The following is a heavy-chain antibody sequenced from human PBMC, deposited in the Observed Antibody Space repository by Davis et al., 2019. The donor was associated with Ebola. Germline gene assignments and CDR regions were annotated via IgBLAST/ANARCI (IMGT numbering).Heavy chain of an antibody. CDR2: MYASGNT. D-gene: IGHD1-26*01. V-gene: IGHV4-30-4*07. CDR1: GGSISRASQT. Sequence: SETLSLTCAVSGGSISRASQTCHWILPPPRNGLEPIGYMYASGNTYFNPSLKSRVTISLDTSKNQFFLKLSSETAADTAVYYWPRKGGYSGRYRDAFDIWGQGTMVTIS. CDR3: PRKGGYSGRYRDAFDI. J-gene: IGHJ3*02.